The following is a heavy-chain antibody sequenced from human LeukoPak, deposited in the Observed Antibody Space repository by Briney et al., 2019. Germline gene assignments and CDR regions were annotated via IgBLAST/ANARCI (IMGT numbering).Heavy chain of an antibody. CDR1: GGSFSGYY. D-gene: IGHD5-18*01. V-gene: IGHV4-34*01. CDR3: ARGPRGYSYGRGGWFDP. CDR2: INHSGST. Sequence: PSETLSLTCAVYGGSFSGYYWSWIRQPPGKGLEWIGEINHSGSTNYNPSLKSRVTISVDTSKNQFSLKLSSVTAADTAVYYCARGPRGYSYGRGGWFDPWGQGTLVTASS. J-gene: IGHJ5*02.